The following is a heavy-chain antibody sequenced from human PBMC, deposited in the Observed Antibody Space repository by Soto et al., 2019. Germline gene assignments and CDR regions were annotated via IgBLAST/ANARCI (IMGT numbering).Heavy chain of an antibody. CDR3: ARDQSFDRTYYYGIDV. Sequence: ASVKVSCKSSGYPFTHYGITWIRQAPGQGLERMGWISPFNGNTNYGQTLQGRVTLTTDTSTSTVFMEMRSLTSDYTAVYYCARDQSFDRTYYYGIDVWGQGTTVT. J-gene: IGHJ6*02. V-gene: IGHV1-18*01. CDR1: GYPFTHYG. CDR2: ISPFNGNT. D-gene: IGHD3-16*01.